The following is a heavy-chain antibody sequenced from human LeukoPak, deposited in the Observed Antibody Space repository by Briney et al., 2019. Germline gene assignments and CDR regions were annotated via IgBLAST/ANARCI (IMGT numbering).Heavy chain of an antibody. V-gene: IGHV4-4*07. CDR2: IYTSGST. D-gene: IGHD2-8*01. CDR3: ARDIDTGGYFSNGVCYTPYYFDY. J-gene: IGHJ4*02. CDR1: GGSISSYY. Sequence: SETLSLTCTVSGGSISSYYWSWIRQPAGKGLEWIGRIYTSGSTNYNPSLKSRVTMSVDTSKNQFSLKLSSVTAADTAVYYCARDIDTGGYFSNGVCYTPYYFDYWGQGTLVTVSS.